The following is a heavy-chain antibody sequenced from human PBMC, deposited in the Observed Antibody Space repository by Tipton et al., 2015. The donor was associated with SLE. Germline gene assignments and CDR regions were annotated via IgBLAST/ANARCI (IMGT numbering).Heavy chain of an antibody. CDR2: IYYSGGV. CDR3: ARDHGIVGATEAFHI. Sequence: TLSLTCTVSGDSITNSNYHWGWIRQSPGKGLEWMGSIYYSGGVDYNPSVKSRITLSVDTSKNHFSMKLGSVTAADTAVYYCARDHGIVGATEAFHIWGRGTKVTVSS. D-gene: IGHD1-26*01. CDR1: GDSITNSNYH. J-gene: IGHJ3*02. V-gene: IGHV4-39*02.